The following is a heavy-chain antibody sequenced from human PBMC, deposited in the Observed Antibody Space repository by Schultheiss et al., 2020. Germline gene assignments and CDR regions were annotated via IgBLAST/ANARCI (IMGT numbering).Heavy chain of an antibody. CDR1: GGTFNNYA. V-gene: IGHV1-3*01. D-gene: IGHD3-10*01. CDR3: ASGRGVIMYYGMDV. CDR2: INAGNGNT. Sequence: ASVKVSCKASGGTFNNYAINWVRQAPGQRLEWMGWINAGNGNTKYSQKFQGRVTITRDTSASTAYMELSSLRSEDTAVYYCASGRGVIMYYGMDVWGQGTTVTVSS. J-gene: IGHJ6*02.